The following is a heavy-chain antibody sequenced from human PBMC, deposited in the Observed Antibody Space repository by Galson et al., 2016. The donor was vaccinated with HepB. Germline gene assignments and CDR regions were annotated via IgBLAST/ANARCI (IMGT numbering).Heavy chain of an antibody. J-gene: IGHJ4*02. CDR1: GFTFSSYS. D-gene: IGHD3-3*01. CDR2: VTGGSNFI. CDR3: AREGSGMTNFGVAFDF. Sequence: SLRLSCAASGFTFSSYSMHWVRQAPGKGLERVPSVTGGSNFINYSDSVKGRFTISRDNAKNSLYLQMDSLRVEDTGVYYCAREGSGMTNFGVAFDFWGQGTRLTVSS. V-gene: IGHV3-21*01.